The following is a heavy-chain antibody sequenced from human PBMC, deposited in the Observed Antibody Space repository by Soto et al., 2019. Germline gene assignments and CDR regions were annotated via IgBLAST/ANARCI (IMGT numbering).Heavy chain of an antibody. D-gene: IGHD3-10*01. V-gene: IGHV3-23*01. CDR2: ISGSGGST. Sequence: GGSLRLSCAASGFTFSSYAISWVRQSPGKVLEWVSAISGSGGSTYYADLLKGRFTISRDNSKKTLYLQMNSLRAEDTAVYYCARHAEPMVRGVTRYYYYYSGMDVWGPGTTVTVSS. CDR3: ARHAEPMVRGVTRYYYYYSGMDV. CDR1: GFTFSSYA. J-gene: IGHJ6*02.